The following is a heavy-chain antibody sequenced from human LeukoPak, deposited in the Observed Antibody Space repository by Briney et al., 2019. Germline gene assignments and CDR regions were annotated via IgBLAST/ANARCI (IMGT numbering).Heavy chain of an antibody. CDR3: AKDLVFLSTPFDY. D-gene: IGHD2-2*01. Sequence: GGSLRLSCAASGFTFSSYAMSWFRQARGKGLEWVSAISGSGGSTYYADSVKGRFTISRDNSKNTLYLQMNSLRAEDTAVYYCAKDLVFLSTPFDYWGQGTLVTVSS. J-gene: IGHJ4*02. V-gene: IGHV3-23*01. CDR1: GFTFSSYA. CDR2: ISGSGGST.